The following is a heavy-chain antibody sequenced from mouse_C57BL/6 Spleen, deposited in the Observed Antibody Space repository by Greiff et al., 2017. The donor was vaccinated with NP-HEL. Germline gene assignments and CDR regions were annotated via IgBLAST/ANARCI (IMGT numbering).Heavy chain of an antibody. CDR3: AHYSNYEFAY. J-gene: IGHJ3*01. D-gene: IGHD2-5*01. CDR1: GYTFTSYG. CDR2: IYPRSGNT. V-gene: IGHV1-81*01. Sequence: QVQLQQSGAELARPGASVKLSCKASGYTFTSYGISWVKQRTGQGLEWIGEIYPRSGNTYYNEKLKGKATLTSDKSSSTAYMELRSLTSEDSAVYFCAHYSNYEFAYWGQGTLVTVSA.